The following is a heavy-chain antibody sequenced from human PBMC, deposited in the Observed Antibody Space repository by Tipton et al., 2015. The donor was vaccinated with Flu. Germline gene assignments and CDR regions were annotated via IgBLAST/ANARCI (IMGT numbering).Heavy chain of an antibody. D-gene: IGHD2-2*01. CDR2: IHRGGNT. Sequence: TLSLTCAVSGDSIGSRYYWGWIRQPPGKGLEWIGNIHRGGNTYYDPSLKSRVTMSVDTSKNQFSLQLRSVTAADTAVYYCARDPSLGMPDYFDYWGQGILVTASS. CDR3: ARDPSLGMPDYFDY. V-gene: IGHV4-38-2*02. J-gene: IGHJ4*02. CDR1: GDSIGSRYY.